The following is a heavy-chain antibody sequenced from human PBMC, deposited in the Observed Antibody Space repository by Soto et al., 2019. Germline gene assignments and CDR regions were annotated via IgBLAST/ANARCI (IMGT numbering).Heavy chain of an antibody. V-gene: IGHV5-51*01. CDR3: AGGGVRGVITRTRDYYGMDV. CDR1: GYNFATYW. Sequence: GESLKISCKGSGYNFATYWIGWVRQMPGKGLEWMAIIYPDDSDTRYSPSFQGQVTISADKSIGTAYLQWGGLKASDTAMYYCAGGGVRGVITRTRDYYGMDVWGQGTTVTVSS. CDR2: IYPDDSDT. J-gene: IGHJ6*02. D-gene: IGHD3-10*01.